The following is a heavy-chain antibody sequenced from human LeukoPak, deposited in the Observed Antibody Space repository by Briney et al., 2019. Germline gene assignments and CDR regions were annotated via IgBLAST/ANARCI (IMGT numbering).Heavy chain of an antibody. J-gene: IGHJ4*02. V-gene: IGHV3-30-3*01. CDR1: GFTFSNYA. D-gene: IGHD1-1*01. CDR2: ISNDGSRK. CDR3: SRASGLGSAWNGGDY. Sequence: PGGSLRLSCAASGFTFSNYAMHWVRQAPGKGLEWVAIISNDGSRKYYADSVKGRFTLSIDNSKHTGYLQMTSLTADDTAVYYCSRASGLGSAWNGGDYWGQGNLVTVSS.